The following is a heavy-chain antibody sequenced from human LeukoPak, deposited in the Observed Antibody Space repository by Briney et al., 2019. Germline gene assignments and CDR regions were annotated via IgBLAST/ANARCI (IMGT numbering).Heavy chain of an antibody. CDR2: VISIAPTA. CDR3: ARGRVSGTTLVTWFDT. J-gene: IGHJ5*02. Sequence: RASVTVSCKASGGTFRSYAISWVRQAPGQGLEWVGGVISIAPTANYAQKFQDRVTMNMDEYTTTAFMELRSLRSDDTAVYYCARGRVSGTTLVTWFDTWGQGTLVTVSS. D-gene: IGHD5-18*01. CDR1: GGTFRSYA. V-gene: IGHV1-69*05.